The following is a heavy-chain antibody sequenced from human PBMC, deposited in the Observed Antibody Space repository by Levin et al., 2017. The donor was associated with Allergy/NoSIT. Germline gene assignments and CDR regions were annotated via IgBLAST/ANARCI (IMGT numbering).Heavy chain of an antibody. CDR2: ISSSSSYT. V-gene: IGHV3-11*03. CDR3: ARGPILGYCSGGSCYAVDI. CDR1: GFTFSDYY. J-gene: IGHJ3*02. Sequence: PGGSLRLSCAASGFTFSDYYMSWIRQAPGKGLEWVSYISSSSSYTNYADSVKGRFTISRDNAKNSLYLQMNSLRAEDTAVYYCARGPILGYCSGGSCYAVDIWGQGTMVTVSS. D-gene: IGHD2-15*01.